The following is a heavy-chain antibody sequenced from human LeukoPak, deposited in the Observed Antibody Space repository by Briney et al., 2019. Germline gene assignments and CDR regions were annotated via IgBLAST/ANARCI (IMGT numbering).Heavy chain of an antibody. CDR2: IYYSGST. CDR3: ARQGYSSGWYFDY. J-gene: IGHJ4*02. Sequence: SETLSLTCTVSGGSISSSSYYWGWIRQPPGKGLDWIGSIYYSGSTYYNPSLKSRVTISVDTSKNQFSLKLSSVTAADTAVYYCARQGYSSGWYFDYWGQGTLVTVSS. D-gene: IGHD6-19*01. CDR1: GGSISSSSYY. V-gene: IGHV4-39*01.